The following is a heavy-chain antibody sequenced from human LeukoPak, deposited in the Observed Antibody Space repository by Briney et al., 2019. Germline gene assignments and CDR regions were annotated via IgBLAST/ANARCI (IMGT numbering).Heavy chain of an antibody. V-gene: IGHV4-4*02. Sequence: GSLRLSCAASGFTFSSYAMSWVRQPPGKGLEWIGEIYHSGSTNYNPSLKSRVTISVDKSKNQFSLKLSSVTAADTAVYYCARERGGYYYDSSGYKNDAFDIWGQGTMVTVSS. CDR2: IYHSGST. D-gene: IGHD3-22*01. J-gene: IGHJ3*02. CDR1: GFTFSSYAM. CDR3: ARERGGYYYDSSGYKNDAFDI.